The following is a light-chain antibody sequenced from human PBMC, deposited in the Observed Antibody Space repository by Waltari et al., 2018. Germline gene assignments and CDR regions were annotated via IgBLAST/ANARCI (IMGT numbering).Light chain of an antibody. V-gene: IGKV3-15*01. CDR3: QQYDTWPPYT. CDR2: GAS. J-gene: IGKJ2*01. Sequence: EIVMTQSPASLSVSPGERATLPCRASQSVNSHLAWYQQRPGQAPRLLIYGASTRATGIPARFSGSGSGTEFTLTISSLQSEDFAVYYCQQYDTWPPYTFGQGTKLEIK. CDR1: QSVNSH.